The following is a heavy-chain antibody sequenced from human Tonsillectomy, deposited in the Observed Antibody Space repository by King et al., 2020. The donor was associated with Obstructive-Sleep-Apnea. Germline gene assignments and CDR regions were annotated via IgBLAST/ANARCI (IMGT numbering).Heavy chain of an antibody. J-gene: IGHJ3*02. D-gene: IGHD3-22*01. Sequence: LQLQESGPGLVKPSETLSLTCTVSGGSISSSSYYCGWLRHPPGKGLEWIGSIYYRGGTYYNPALKGRVTISVETSKNKFSLKLSSLTAADTAVYYCARDNYDSSGYYLRPDAFDIWGQGTMVTVSS. CDR3: ARDNYDSSGYYLRPDAFDI. V-gene: IGHV4-39*07. CDR2: IYYRGGT. CDR1: GGSISSSSYY.